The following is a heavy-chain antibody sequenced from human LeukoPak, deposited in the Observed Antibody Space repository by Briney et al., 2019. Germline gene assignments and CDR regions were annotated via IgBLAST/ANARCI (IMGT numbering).Heavy chain of an antibody. D-gene: IGHD2-15*01. J-gene: IGHJ5*02. V-gene: IGHV4-31*03. CDR1: GGSISSGGYY. Sequence: ASETLSLTCTVSGGSISSGGYYWSWIRQHPGKGLEWIGYIYYSGSTYYNPSLKSRVTISVDTYKNQFSLKLSSVTAADTAVYYCARDVVSCSGGSCYSGFAWFDPWGQGTLVTVSS. CDR2: IYYSGST. CDR3: ARDVVSCSGGSCYSGFAWFDP.